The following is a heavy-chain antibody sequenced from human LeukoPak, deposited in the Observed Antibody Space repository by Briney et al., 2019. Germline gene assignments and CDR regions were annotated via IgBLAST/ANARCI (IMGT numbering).Heavy chain of an antibody. V-gene: IGHV3-21*01. CDR2: ISSSSSYI. D-gene: IGHD4-11*01. CDR3: ARDYSNDGFDP. Sequence: GGSLRLSCAASGFTFSSYRMNWVRQAPGKGLEWVSSISSSSSYIYYADSVKGRFTISRDNAKNSLYLQMNSLRAEDTAVYYCARDYSNDGFDPWGQGTLVTVSS. CDR1: GFTFSSYR. J-gene: IGHJ5*02.